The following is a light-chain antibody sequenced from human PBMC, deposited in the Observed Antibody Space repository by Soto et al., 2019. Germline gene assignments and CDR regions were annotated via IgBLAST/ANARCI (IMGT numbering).Light chain of an antibody. CDR2: GAF. J-gene: IGKJ1*01. CDR3: QQYNVWPPWT. V-gene: IGKV3-20*01. Sequence: EIVLTQSPATLSLSPVERATLSCRASQSVSGSRLAWYQQKPGQAPRLLIYGAFRRVTGIPDRFSGSGSGTDFTLTISRLEPEDFAVYYCQQYNVWPPWTFGQGTKVDIK. CDR1: QSVSGSR.